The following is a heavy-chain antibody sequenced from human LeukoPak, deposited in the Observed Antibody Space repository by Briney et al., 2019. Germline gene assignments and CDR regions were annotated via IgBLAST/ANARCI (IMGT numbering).Heavy chain of an antibody. CDR2: INPSGGST. CDR3: ARALFSYDSSAYNAFDI. Sequence: ASVKVSCKASVYTFTGYFMHWVRQAPGQGLGWMGIINPSGGSTSYAQQFQGRVTMTRDTSISTAYMELSRLRSDNTAVYYCARALFSYDSSAYNAFDIWGQGKMVTVSS. V-gene: IGHV1-46*01. CDR1: VYTFTGYF. D-gene: IGHD3-22*01. J-gene: IGHJ3*02.